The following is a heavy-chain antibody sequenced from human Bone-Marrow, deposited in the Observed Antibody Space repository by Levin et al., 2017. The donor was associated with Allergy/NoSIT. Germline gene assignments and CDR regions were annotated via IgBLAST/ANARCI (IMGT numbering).Heavy chain of an antibody. CDR2: ISSRGTTM. CDR3: ARDMNKAQYNYGGDV. CDR1: GFTLSDYY. Sequence: GGSLRLSCAASGFTLSDYYMSWIRQAPGKGLEWVSYISSRGTTMYLADSVKGRFTISRDNAKNSLSLQMNSLRADDTAVYYCARDMNKAQYNYGGDVWGQGTTVTVSS. V-gene: IGHV3-11*01. D-gene: IGHD1/OR15-1a*01. J-gene: IGHJ6*02.